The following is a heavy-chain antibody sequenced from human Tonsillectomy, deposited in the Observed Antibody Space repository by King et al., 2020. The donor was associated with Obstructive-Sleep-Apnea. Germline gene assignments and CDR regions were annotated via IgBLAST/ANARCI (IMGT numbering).Heavy chain of an antibody. Sequence: VQLVESGTEMKKPGASVRLSCQTSGYTFTSYGVAWLRQAPGQGLEWMGWISPYNGNTDYPQKLQGRLTLTTDTSTSTAYMDLRRLRSDDTAIYYCARIHTSAWFFDYWGQGTLVTVSS. J-gene: IGHJ4*02. V-gene: IGHV1-18*01. CDR2: ISPYNGNT. D-gene: IGHD6-19*01. CDR1: GYTFTSYG. CDR3: ARIHTSAWFFDY.